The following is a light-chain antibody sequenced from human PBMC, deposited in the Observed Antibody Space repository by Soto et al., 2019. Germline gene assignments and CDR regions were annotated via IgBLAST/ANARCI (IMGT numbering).Light chain of an antibody. Sequence: EIVLTQSPATLSLSPGERATLSCSASQSVSSYLAWYQQKPGQAPRLLIYGASSRATGIPDRFSGSGYGTDFTLSINRLEPEDFAVYYCQQYGSSLSTFGQGTKVDIK. CDR3: QQYGSSLST. V-gene: IGKV3-20*01. J-gene: IGKJ1*01. CDR2: GAS. CDR1: QSVSSY.